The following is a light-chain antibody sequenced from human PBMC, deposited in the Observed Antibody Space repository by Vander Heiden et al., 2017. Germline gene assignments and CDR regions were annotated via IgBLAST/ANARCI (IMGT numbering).Light chain of an antibody. Sequence: IQLNQSPSFLSASVGDRVTITCRASQSISSYFAWYQQKPGKAPKLLIYAASTLQSGVPSRFSGSGSGTEVTLTISSLQPEDFATYYCQQLNNYPSTFGPGTKVDIK. CDR3: QQLNNYPST. J-gene: IGKJ3*01. V-gene: IGKV1-9*01. CDR1: QSISSY. CDR2: AAS.